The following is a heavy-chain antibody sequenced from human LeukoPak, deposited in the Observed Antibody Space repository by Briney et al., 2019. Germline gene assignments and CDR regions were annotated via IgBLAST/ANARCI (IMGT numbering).Heavy chain of an antibody. CDR2: ITSDGGYT. V-gene: IGHV3-21*01. D-gene: IGHD3-9*01. CDR1: GFTFSTYN. CDR3: ARGHYDVLASSYKWTPDY. J-gene: IGHJ4*02. Sequence: GGSLRLSCAASGFTFSTYNMNWVRQAPGKGLEWVSFITSDGGYTYYADSVKGRFTPSQDNAKKSLSLRLDSLRAEDTAVYYCARGHYDVLASSYKWTPDYWGQGTLVTVSS.